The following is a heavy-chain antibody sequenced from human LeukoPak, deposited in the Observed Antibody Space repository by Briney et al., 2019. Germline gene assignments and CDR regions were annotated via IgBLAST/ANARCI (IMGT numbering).Heavy chain of an antibody. J-gene: IGHJ4*02. CDR2: IYYSGST. CDR1: GDSISDSDYY. Sequence: SETLSLTCTVSGDSISDSDYYWGWIRQPPGKGLEWIGSIYYSGSTYYNPSLKSRVTISVDTSKNQFSLKLSSVTAADTAVYYCARLGSSLDYWGQGTLVTVSS. D-gene: IGHD6-13*01. CDR3: ARLGSSLDY. V-gene: IGHV4-39*01.